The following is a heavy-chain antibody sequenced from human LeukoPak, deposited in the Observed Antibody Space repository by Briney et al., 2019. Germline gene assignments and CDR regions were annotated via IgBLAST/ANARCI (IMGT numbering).Heavy chain of an antibody. CDR3: ARGPSGSYVDY. Sequence: GGSLRLSCAASGFTFSTYSMNWVRQAPGKGLEWVSYISKSSSYIYYADSVKGQFTISRDNAKNSLYLQMNSLRAEDTAIYYCARGPSGSYVDYWGQGTLVTVSS. V-gene: IGHV3-21*01. CDR1: GFTFSTYS. J-gene: IGHJ4*02. CDR2: ISKSSSYI. D-gene: IGHD1-26*01.